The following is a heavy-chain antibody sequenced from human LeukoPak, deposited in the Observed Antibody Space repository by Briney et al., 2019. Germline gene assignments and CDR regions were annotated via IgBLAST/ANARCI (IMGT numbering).Heavy chain of an antibody. CDR3: ARGQLGRYFDL. D-gene: IGHD7-27*01. CDR1: EFTFSSYG. J-gene: IGHJ2*01. Sequence: GGSLRLSCAASEFTFSSYGMHWVRQAPGKGLEWVAVIWYDGSNKYYADSVKGRFTISRDNSKNTLYLQMNSLRAEDTAVYYCARGQLGRYFDLWGRGTLVTVSS. V-gene: IGHV3-33*01. CDR2: IWYDGSNK.